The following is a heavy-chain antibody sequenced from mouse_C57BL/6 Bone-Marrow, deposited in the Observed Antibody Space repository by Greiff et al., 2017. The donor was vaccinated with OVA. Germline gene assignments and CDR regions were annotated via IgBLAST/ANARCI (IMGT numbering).Heavy chain of an antibody. CDR2: INPNNGGT. Sequence: EVQLQQSGPELVKPGASVKISCKASGYTFTDYYMNWVKQSHGKSLEWIGDINPNNGGTSYNQKFKGKATLTVDKSSSPAYMELRSLTSEDSAVYYCARETVVAYYYAMDYWGQGTSVTASS. CDR1: GYTFTDYY. D-gene: IGHD1-1*01. V-gene: IGHV1-26*01. CDR3: ARETVVAYYYAMDY. J-gene: IGHJ4*01.